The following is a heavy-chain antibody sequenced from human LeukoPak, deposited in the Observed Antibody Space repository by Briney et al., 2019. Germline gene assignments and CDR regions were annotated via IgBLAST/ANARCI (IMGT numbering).Heavy chain of an antibody. Sequence: SETLSLTCTVSGGSISSSNYYWGWIRQPPGKGLEWIGSVYYSGTTYYNPSLKSRVTIPVDTSKNQFSLKLNSVTAADTAVYYCARGGALWTMMNWGQGTLVTVSS. D-gene: IGHD3-22*01. J-gene: IGHJ4*02. CDR1: GGSISSSNYY. CDR3: ARGGALWTMMN. V-gene: IGHV4-39*07. CDR2: VYYSGTT.